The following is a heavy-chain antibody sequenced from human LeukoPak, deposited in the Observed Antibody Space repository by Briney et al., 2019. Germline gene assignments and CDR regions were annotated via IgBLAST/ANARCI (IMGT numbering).Heavy chain of an antibody. V-gene: IGHV3-48*03. Sequence: GGSLRLSCTASGFTFSSYEMDWVRQAPGKGLEWVSYISSSGSTIYYADSVKGRFTISRDNAKNSLYLQMNSLRAEDTAVYYCARSGSGSYYNVPNWFDPWGQGTLVTVSS. J-gene: IGHJ5*02. CDR3: ARSGSGSYYNVPNWFDP. CDR2: ISSSGSTI. D-gene: IGHD3-10*01. CDR1: GFTFSSYE.